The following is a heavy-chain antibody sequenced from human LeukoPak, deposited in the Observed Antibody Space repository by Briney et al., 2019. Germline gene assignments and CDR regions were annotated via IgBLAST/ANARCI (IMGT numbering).Heavy chain of an antibody. V-gene: IGHV3-30*04. CDR3: ARDAVADTVGATTHFQH. Sequence: GPSLSLSWAPAGLTVSSSATDWVRQAPGEGLGWVAVISYDGSNKYYADSVKCRFTIYRASTKNTLHGQMNSLRAEDTAVYYCARDAVADTVGATTHFQHWGQGTLVTVSS. J-gene: IGHJ1*01. CDR2: ISYDGSNK. CDR1: GLTVSSSA. D-gene: IGHD1-26*01.